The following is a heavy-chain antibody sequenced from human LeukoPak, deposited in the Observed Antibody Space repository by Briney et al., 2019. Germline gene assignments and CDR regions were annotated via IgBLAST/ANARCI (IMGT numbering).Heavy chain of an antibody. CDR2: INHSGST. D-gene: IGHD1-26*01. CDR3: ARIGGSFYFYYYMDV. V-gene: IGHV4-34*01. CDR1: GGSFSGYY. J-gene: IGHJ6*03. Sequence: SETLSLTCAVYGGSFSGYYWSWIRQPPGKGPEWIGEINHSGSTNYNPSLESRVTISVDTSKNQFSLKLSSVTAADTAVYYCARIGGSFYFYYYMDVWGKGTTVIVSS.